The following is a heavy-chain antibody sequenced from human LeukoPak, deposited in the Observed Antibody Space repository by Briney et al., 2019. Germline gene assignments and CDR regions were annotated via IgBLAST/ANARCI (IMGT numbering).Heavy chain of an antibody. CDR3: AREDLVRGLIGPDY. D-gene: IGHD3-10*01. CDR2: ISVYNGNT. Sequence: GASVNVSCKASGYIFTSYGITWVRQAPGQGLEWMGRISVYNGNTKYAEKLQGGVSMTTDTSTSTAYMELRSLGSDDTAVYYCAREDLVRGLIGPDYWGQGTLVTVSS. V-gene: IGHV1-18*01. J-gene: IGHJ4*02. CDR1: GYIFTSYG.